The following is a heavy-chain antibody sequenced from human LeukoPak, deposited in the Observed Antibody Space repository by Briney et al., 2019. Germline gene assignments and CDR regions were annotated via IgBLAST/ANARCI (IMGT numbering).Heavy chain of an antibody. J-gene: IGHJ4*02. V-gene: IGHV1-24*01. CDR3: ATDGAGDYLNH. CDR2: FNPEDGET. Sequence: ASVKVSCKVSGYIFTELSMHWVRQAPGRGLEWMGGFNPEDGETFYAQKSQGRVNMTEDTSTDTAYMELSSLSYDDTAVYYCATDGAGDYLNHWGQGTLVTVSS. D-gene: IGHD4-17*01. CDR1: GYIFTELS.